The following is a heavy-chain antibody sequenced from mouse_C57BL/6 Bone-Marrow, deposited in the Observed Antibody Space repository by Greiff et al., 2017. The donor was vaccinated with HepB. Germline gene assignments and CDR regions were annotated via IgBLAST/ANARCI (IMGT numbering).Heavy chain of an antibody. CDR3: ASLGDGYSYFDY. Sequence: QVQLQQPGAELVKPGASVKVSCKASGYTFTSYWMHWVKQRPGQGLEWIGDIYPGSGSTNYNEKFKSKATLTVDTSSSTAYMQLSSLTSEDSAVYYCASLGDGYSYFDYWGQGTTLTVSS. CDR2: IYPGSGST. CDR1: GYTFTSYW. J-gene: IGHJ2*01. D-gene: IGHD2-3*01. V-gene: IGHV1-55*01.